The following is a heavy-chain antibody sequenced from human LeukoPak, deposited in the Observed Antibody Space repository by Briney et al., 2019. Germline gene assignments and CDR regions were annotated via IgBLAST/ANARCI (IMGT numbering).Heavy chain of an antibody. J-gene: IGHJ6*02. CDR2: IYYGGST. D-gene: IGHD1-26*01. CDR1: GGSISSSSCH. Sequence: PSEALSLTCTISGGSISSSSCHWGWIRQSPGKGLEWIGNIYYGGSTYYNPSLQSRVTISVDTSKNQFSLKLGSVTAADTAVYYCARDRIVGVERPVDVWGQGTTVTVSS. V-gene: IGHV4-39*02. CDR3: ARDRIVGVERPVDV.